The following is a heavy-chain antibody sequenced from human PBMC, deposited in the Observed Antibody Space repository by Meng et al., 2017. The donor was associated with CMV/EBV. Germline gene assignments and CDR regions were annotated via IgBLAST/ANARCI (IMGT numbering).Heavy chain of an antibody. CDR2: IYYSGST. D-gene: IGHD3-22*01. V-gene: IGHV4-61*01. CDR3: ARSGDGDSDSSGYRMCWFDP. J-gene: IGHJ5*02. Sequence: SGSYYWGWIRQPPGKRLEWIGYIYYSGSTNYNPSLKSRVTISVDTSKNQFSLKLSSVTAADTAVYYCARSGDGDSDSSGYRMCWFDPWGQGTLVTVSS. CDR1: SGSYY.